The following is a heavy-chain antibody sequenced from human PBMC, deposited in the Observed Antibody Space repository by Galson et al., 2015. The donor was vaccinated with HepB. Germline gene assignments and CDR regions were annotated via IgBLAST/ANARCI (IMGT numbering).Heavy chain of an antibody. V-gene: IGHV3-48*02. CDR3: ARDRYGGDDY. CDR2: ISSSSSTI. D-gene: IGHD2-21*01. Sequence: SLRLSCAASGFTFSSYAMRWVRQAPGKGLEWVPAISSSSSTIYYADSVKGRFTISRDNAKNSLYLQMNSLRDEDTAVYYCARDRYGGDDYWGQGTLVTVSS. J-gene: IGHJ4*02. CDR1: GFTFSSYA.